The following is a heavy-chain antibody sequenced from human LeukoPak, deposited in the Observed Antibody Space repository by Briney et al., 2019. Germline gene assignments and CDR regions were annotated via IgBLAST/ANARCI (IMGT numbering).Heavy chain of an antibody. D-gene: IGHD2-21*02. Sequence: ASVKVSCKASGYTFTGYYMHWVRQAPGQGHEWMGWINPNSGGTSYAQKFQGRVTMTRDTSISTAYMELSRLRSDDTAVYYCARVRSKVTPDYWGQGTLVTVSS. J-gene: IGHJ4*02. CDR3: ARVRSKVTPDY. CDR2: INPNSGGT. V-gene: IGHV1-2*02. CDR1: GYTFTGYY.